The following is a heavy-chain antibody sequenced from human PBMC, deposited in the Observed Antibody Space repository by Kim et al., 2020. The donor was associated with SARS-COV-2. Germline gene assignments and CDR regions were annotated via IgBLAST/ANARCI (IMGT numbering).Heavy chain of an antibody. CDR1: GGSFSGYY. CDR2: INHSGST. V-gene: IGHV4-34*01. D-gene: IGHD2-15*01. CDR3: ARGLRFPFIVVVVAATRWFDH. Sequence: SETLSLTCAVYGGSFSGYYWSWIRHPPGKGLEWIGEINHSGSTNYNPSLKSRVTTSVDTSKNQFSLKLSSVTAADTAVYYCARGLRFPFIVVVVAATRWFDHWGQGTLVTVSS. J-gene: IGHJ5*02.